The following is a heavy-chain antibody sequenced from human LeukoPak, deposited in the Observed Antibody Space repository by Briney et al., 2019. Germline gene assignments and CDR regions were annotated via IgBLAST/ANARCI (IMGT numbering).Heavy chain of an antibody. V-gene: IGHV3-23*01. D-gene: IGHD3-3*01. CDR1: GLTFNSYD. CDR3: GKVSWSASDRHC. CDR2: ITGSGGSA. Sequence: GGSLRLSSAASGLTFNSYDLSWVGQAPGKGLDWVSGITGSGGSAFYADSVKGRFTISRDNSKNTLYLQMNSPRAEDTAVYYCGKVSWSASDRHCWGQGTLVTVSS. J-gene: IGHJ4*02.